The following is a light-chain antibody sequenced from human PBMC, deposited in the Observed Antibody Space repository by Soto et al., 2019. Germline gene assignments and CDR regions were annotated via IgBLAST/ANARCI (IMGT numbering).Light chain of an antibody. CDR2: DAS. Sequence: IVLTQSPYTLSLSPGERATLSCRASQSVSSYLAWYQQKPGQAPRLLIYDASNRATGIPARFSGSGSGTDFTLTISRLEPEDFAVYYCQQFSSYPLTFGGGTKVDIK. CDR1: QSVSSY. V-gene: IGKV3-11*01. J-gene: IGKJ4*01. CDR3: QQFSSYPLT.